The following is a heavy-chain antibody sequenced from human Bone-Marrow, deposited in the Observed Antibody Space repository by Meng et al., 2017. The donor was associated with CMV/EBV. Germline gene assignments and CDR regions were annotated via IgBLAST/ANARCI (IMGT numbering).Heavy chain of an antibody. Sequence: KVSSTGSEYSFTAYWIRWVRQMPGKGLEWKVIIYPGDSDTSYSPSFQGQVTIPADKSINTAYLQWSSLKASDTAMYYCARYYFSSTFYSVDYWGQGSLVTVSS. J-gene: IGHJ4*02. CDR3: ARYYFSSTFYSVDY. CDR1: EYSFTAYW. D-gene: IGHD2/OR15-2a*01. CDR2: IYPGDSDT. V-gene: IGHV5-51*01.